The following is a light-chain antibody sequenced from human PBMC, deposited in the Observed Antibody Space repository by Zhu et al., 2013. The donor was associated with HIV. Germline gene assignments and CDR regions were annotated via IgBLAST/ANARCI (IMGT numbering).Light chain of an antibody. V-gene: IGKV2-28*01. Sequence: DIALTQSPLSLSVTPGEPASISCTSSQSLLHTDGKTYLDWYLQRPGQSPQLLIYLGSNRASGVPDRFSGSGSGADFTLKISRVEAEDVGVYYCMQSLQAPDTFGQGTKVEIK. CDR3: MQSLQAPDT. CDR2: LGS. J-gene: IGKJ1*01. CDR1: QSLLHTDGKTY.